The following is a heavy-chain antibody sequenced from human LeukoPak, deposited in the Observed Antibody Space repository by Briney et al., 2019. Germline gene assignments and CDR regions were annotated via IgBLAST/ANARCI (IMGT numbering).Heavy chain of an antibody. CDR2: ISAYNGNT. CDR3: ATYYDILTGYRDFDY. D-gene: IGHD3-9*01. CDR1: GYTFTIYG. V-gene: IGHV1-18*01. J-gene: IGHJ4*02. Sequence: VASVTVSFKASGYTFTIYGISWVRQAPGQGREWMGWISAYNGNTNYAQKLQGRVTMTTDTSTSTTYMELRSLRSDDTAVYYCATYYDILTGYRDFDYWGQGTLVTVSS.